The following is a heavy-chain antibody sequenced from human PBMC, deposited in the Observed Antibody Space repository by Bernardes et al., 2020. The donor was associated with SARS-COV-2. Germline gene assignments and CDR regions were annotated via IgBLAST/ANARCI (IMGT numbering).Heavy chain of an antibody. D-gene: IGHD6-19*01. Sequence: GGSLRLSCAASGFNFSSHTMHWVRQAPGKGLQWVSCISSGGDYIYQADSMKGRFTISRDNAKRSLYLQLNSLRVEDTAVYFCARGKGANWLVTDLWGRGTLVPVSS. CDR2: ISSGGDYI. CDR3: ARGKGANWLVTDL. V-gene: IGHV3-21*01. CDR1: GFNFSSHT. J-gene: IGHJ4*02.